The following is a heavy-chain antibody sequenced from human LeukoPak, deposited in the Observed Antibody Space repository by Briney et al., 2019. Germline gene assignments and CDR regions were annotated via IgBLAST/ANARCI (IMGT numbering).Heavy chain of an antibody. D-gene: IGHD1-26*01. J-gene: IGHJ3*02. Sequence: PGGSLRLSCAASGFTFSSHWMHWVRQAPGKGLEWVSSISSSSSYIYYADSVKGRFTISRDNAKNSLYLQMNSLRAEDTAVYYCARWELDAFDIWGQGTMVTVSS. CDR1: GFTFSSHW. CDR3: ARWELDAFDI. V-gene: IGHV3-21*01. CDR2: ISSSSSYI.